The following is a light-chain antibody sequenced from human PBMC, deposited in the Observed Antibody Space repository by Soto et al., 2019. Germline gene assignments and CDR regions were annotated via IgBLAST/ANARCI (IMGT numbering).Light chain of an antibody. CDR2: DNN. CDR1: SSNIGNNH. V-gene: IGLV1-51*01. J-gene: IGLJ2*01. Sequence: QAVVTQPPSVSAAPGQKVTISCSGSSSNIGNNHVSWYQQFPGTAPKLLIYDNNNRTSEIPDRFSGSKSGTSATLGITGLQTGDEADYYCGAWDTSLSLVVFGEGTKLTVL. CDR3: GAWDTSLSLVV.